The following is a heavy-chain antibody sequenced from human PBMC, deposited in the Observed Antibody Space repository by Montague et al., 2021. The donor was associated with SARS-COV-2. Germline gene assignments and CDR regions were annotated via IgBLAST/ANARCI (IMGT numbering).Heavy chain of an antibody. J-gene: IGHJ4*02. CDR1: GGSISSNF. CDR3: ARGGGSGYRYYFDY. CDR2: IYYSGST. D-gene: IGHD3-22*01. Sequence: SETLSLTCTVSGGSISSNFWSWIRQPPGKGLEWIGYIYYSGSTNYNPSLKSRVTISVDTSKKQFSLKLSSVTAADTAVYYCARGGGSGYRYYFDYWGQGSLVTVSS. V-gene: IGHV4-59*01.